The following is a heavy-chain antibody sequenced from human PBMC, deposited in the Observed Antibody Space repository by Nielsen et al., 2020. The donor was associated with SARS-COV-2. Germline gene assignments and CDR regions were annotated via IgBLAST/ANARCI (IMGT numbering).Heavy chain of an antibody. CDR3: ARGDSSSWYYWFDP. J-gene: IGHJ5*02. CDR1: GFTFTIHD. CDR2: IGTAGDT. Sequence: GESLKISCAATGFTFTIHDIHWVRQSTGKGLEWVSAIGTAGDTYYPGSVKGRFTISRENAKNSLYLQMNSLRAGDTAVYYCARGDSSSWYYWFDPWGQGTLVTVSS. D-gene: IGHD6-13*01. V-gene: IGHV3-13*04.